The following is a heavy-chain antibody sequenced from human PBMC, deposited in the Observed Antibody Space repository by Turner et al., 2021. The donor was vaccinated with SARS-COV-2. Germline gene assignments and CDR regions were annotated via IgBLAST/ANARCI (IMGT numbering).Heavy chain of an antibody. D-gene: IGHD2-2*01. CDR3: ATGYQLRVNWFDP. CDR2: FDPEDVET. Sequence: QVQLVQSGAEVKKPGASVKVSCKISGYTLTELSMYWVRQAPGKGREWMGGFDPEDVETIYAQNFQGRVTMTEDTSTDTAYMELSSLRSEDTAVYFCATGYQLRVNWFDPWGQGTLVTVSS. V-gene: IGHV1-24*01. J-gene: IGHJ5*02. CDR1: GYTLTELS.